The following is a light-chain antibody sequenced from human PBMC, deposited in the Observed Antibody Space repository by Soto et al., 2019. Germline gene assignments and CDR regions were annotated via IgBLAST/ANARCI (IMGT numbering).Light chain of an antibody. CDR3: QQYGSSPLT. CDR2: AAS. J-gene: IGKJ4*01. Sequence: EIVLTQSPGTLSLSPGERATLSCRASQSVSSSYLAWYQQKPGPAPRLIIYAASSRATGIPDRFSGSGSGTAFTLTISRLEPEEFAVYYCQQYGSSPLTFGGGTKVEIK. V-gene: IGKV3-20*01. CDR1: QSVSSSY.